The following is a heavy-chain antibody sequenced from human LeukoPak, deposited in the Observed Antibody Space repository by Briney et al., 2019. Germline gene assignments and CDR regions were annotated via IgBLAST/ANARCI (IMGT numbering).Heavy chain of an antibody. V-gene: IGHV3-7*03. D-gene: IGHD4-17*01. CDR3: AKGYGYYYYYYGMDV. CDR2: IRQDGSER. CDR1: GFSFNSYW. Sequence: PGGSLRLSCAASGFSFNSYWMSWVRQAPGTGLEWVANIRQDGSERYYADSLKGRFTISRDNAKNSLYLQMNSLRAEDTALYYCAKGYGYYYYYYGMDVWGQGTTVTVSS. J-gene: IGHJ6*02.